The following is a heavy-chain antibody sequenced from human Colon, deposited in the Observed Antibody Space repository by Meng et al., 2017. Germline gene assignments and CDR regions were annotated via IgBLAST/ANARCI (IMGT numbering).Heavy chain of an antibody. J-gene: IGHJ4*02. CDR2: IYSGGKT. D-gene: IGHD3-10*01. V-gene: IGHV3-53*04. CDR1: GFTVSNNY. CDR3: ARVSISWDRGVISIDYFDC. Sequence: GGSLRLSCAASGFTVSNNYMTWVRQAPGRGLEWVSIIYSGGKTYYADSVKGRFTISRHNSNNTLSLQMNSLRHEDTAVYYCARVSISWDRGVISIDYFDCWGQGTLVTSPQ.